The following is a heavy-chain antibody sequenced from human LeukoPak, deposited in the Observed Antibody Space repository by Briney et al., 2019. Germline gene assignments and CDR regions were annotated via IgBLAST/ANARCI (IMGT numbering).Heavy chain of an antibody. CDR1: GYTFTGYY. J-gene: IGHJ4*02. V-gene: IGHV1-2*02. CDR2: INPNSGGT. Sequence: GASVKVSFKASGYTFTGYYMHWVRRAPGQGLEWMGWINPNSGGTNYAQKFQGRVTMTRDTSISTAYLELSRLRSDDTAVYYCARGSSGWSSFDYWGQGTLVTVSS. CDR3: ARGSSGWSSFDY. D-gene: IGHD6-19*01.